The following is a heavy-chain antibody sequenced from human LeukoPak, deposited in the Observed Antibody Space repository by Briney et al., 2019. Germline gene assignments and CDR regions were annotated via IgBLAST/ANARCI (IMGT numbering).Heavy chain of an antibody. CDR2: IKSRNDGGTT. V-gene: IGHV3-15*01. D-gene: IGHD3-16*02. CDR3: ATANTYYDYVWGSARYIY. Sequence: PGGSLRLSCAGSGFTFSTAWLTWVRQTPGKGLEWVGHIKSRNDGGTTDYAAPVTGRFTISRDDSKNTVYLQMNSLKTEDTAVYYCATANTYYDYVWGSARYIYWGQGTLVTVSP. CDR1: GFTFSTAW. J-gene: IGHJ4*02.